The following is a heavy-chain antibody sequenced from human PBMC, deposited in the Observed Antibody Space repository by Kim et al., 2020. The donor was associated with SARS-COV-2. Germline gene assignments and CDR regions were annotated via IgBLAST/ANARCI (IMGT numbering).Heavy chain of an antibody. D-gene: IGHD3-10*01. CDR1: GFTFSSYW. J-gene: IGHJ5*02. Sequence: GGSLRLSCAASGFTFSSYWMSWVRQAPGKGLEWVANIKQDGSEKYYVDSVKGRFTISRDNAKNSLYLQMNSLRAEDTAVYYCAREVVVRGNNWFDPWGQGTLVTVSS. CDR2: IKQDGSEK. V-gene: IGHV3-7*03. CDR3: AREVVVRGNNWFDP.